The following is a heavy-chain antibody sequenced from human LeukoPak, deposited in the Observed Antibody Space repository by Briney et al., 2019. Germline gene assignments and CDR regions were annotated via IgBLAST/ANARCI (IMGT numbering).Heavy chain of an antibody. V-gene: IGHV4-59*01. J-gene: IGHJ4*02. CDR1: GGSISDYY. CDR3: ARSPVEYSSGWSYFDY. CDR2: IYYSGST. D-gene: IGHD6-19*01. Sequence: PSETLSLTCTVSGGSISDYYWSWIRQPPGKGLEWIRYIYYSGSTNYNPSLKSRVTISVDTSKNQFSLKLSSVTAADMAVYYCARSPVEYSSGWSYFDYWGQGTLVTVSS.